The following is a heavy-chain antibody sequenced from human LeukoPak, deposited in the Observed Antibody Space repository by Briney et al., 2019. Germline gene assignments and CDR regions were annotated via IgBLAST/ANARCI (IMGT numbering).Heavy chain of an antibody. Sequence: ASVKVSCKASGYTFTSYDINWVRQATGQGLEWRGWMNPNSGNTGYAQKFQGRVTMTRNTSISTAYMELSSLRSEDTAVYYCARGPDSSGWYGNDYWGQGTLVTVSS. V-gene: IGHV1-8*01. J-gene: IGHJ4*02. CDR2: MNPNSGNT. CDR1: GYTFTSYD. CDR3: ARGPDSSGWYGNDY. D-gene: IGHD6-19*01.